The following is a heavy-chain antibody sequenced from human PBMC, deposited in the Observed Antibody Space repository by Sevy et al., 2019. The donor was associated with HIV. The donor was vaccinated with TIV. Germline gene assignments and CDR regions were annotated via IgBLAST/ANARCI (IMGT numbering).Heavy chain of an antibody. CDR3: ARDGPLSIAAAGMSGVWGFDY. J-gene: IGHJ4*02. D-gene: IGHD6-13*01. V-gene: IGHV4-38-2*02. Sequence: SETLSLTCAVSGYSISSGYYWGWIRQPPGKGLEWIGSIYHSGSTYYNPSLKSRVTISVDTSKNQFSLKLSSVTAADTAVYYCARDGPLSIAAAGMSGVWGFDYWGQGTLVTVSS. CDR1: GYSISSGYY. CDR2: IYHSGST.